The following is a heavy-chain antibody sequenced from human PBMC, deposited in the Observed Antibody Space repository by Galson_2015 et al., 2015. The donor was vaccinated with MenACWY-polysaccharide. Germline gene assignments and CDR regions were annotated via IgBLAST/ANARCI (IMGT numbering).Heavy chain of an antibody. CDR3: ARDPHCGAGCSIHDAFDV. CDR2: INTDGSST. D-gene: IGHD2-21*02. V-gene: IGHV3-74*01. J-gene: IGHJ3*01. Sequence: SLRLSCAASGFTFSSYWMHWVRQAPGEGLVWVSRINTDGSSTSYTDSVKGRFTVSRDNAKNTVYLQMNSLRAEETDVYYCARDPHCGAGCSIHDAFDVWGQGTKVTVSS. CDR1: GFTFSSYW.